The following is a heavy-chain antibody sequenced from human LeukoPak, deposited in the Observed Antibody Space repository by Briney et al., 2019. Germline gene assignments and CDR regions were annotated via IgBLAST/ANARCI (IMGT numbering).Heavy chain of an antibody. CDR3: AREGGSYTSYSFDY. Sequence: ASVKVSCKASGYTFTSYGISWVRQAPGQGLEWMGWISAYNGNTKFAQKLQGRVTMTTDTSMSTAYMELRSLRSDDTAVYYCAREGGSYTSYSFDYWGQGTLATVSS. CDR2: ISAYNGNT. CDR1: GYTFTSYG. V-gene: IGHV1-18*01. J-gene: IGHJ4*02. D-gene: IGHD1-26*01.